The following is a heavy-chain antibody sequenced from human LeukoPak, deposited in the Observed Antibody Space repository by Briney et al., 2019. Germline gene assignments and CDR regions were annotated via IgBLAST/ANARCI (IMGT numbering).Heavy chain of an antibody. CDR2: ISVSGVGGGST. V-gene: IGHV3-23*01. Sequence: GGSLRLSCAAPGFPLSRYGMSWVRQAPGQGLEWVSSISVSGVGGGSTYNADSVKGRFTISRDNSKSMVYLQMNSLEAEDTAVYYCAKYYDYVWGTYRYFDSWGQGSLVIVSS. D-gene: IGHD3-16*02. CDR1: GFPLSRYG. CDR3: AKYYDYVWGTYRYFDS. J-gene: IGHJ4*02.